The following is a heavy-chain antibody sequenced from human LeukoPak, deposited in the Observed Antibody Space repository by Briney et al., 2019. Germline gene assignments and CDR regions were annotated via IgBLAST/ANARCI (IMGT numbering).Heavy chain of an antibody. CDR3: AKGLRLGELSLPFDY. J-gene: IGHJ4*02. CDR2: ISWNSGSI. CDR1: GFTFDDYA. V-gene: IGHV3-9*01. Sequence: GGSLRLSCAASGFTFDDYAMHWVRQAPGKGLEWVSGISWNSGSIGYADSVKGRFTISRDNAKNSLYLQMNSLRAEDTALYYCAKGLRLGELSLPFDYWGQGTLVTVSS. D-gene: IGHD3-16*02.